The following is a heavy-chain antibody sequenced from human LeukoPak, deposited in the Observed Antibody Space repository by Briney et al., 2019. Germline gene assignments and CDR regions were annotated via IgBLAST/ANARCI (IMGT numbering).Heavy chain of an antibody. CDR3: ARGVDYYYYYMDV. CDR2: IKQDGSEK. Sequence: GGSLRLSCVASGFTLSSYWITWVRQAPGKGLEWVANIKQDGSEKKYVDSVKGRFTISRDNAKNSLCLQMNSLRAEDTAVYYCARGVDYYYYYMDVWGKGTTVTISS. J-gene: IGHJ6*03. CDR1: GFTLSSYW. V-gene: IGHV3-7*03.